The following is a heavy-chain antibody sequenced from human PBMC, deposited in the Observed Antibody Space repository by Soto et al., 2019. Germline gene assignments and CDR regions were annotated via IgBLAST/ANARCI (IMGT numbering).Heavy chain of an antibody. D-gene: IGHD6-6*01. CDR1: GDSVSSDDYY. V-gene: IGHV4-30-4*01. CDR2: IYYTGST. J-gene: IGHJ4*02. Sequence: TLSLTCTVSGDSVSSDDYYWTWIRQPPGKGLEWIGYIYYTGSTNYNPSLKSRLTISVDTSKNQFSLKLNSVSAADTAVYYCARDRSNSPDYFDFWGQGTLVTVSS. CDR3: ARDRSNSPDYFDF.